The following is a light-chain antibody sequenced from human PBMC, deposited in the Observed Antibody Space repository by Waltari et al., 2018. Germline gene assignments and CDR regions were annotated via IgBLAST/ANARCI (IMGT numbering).Light chain of an antibody. CDR2: AAS. CDR1: KSIRSY. J-gene: IGKJ5*01. V-gene: IGKV1-39*01. Sequence: DIQMTQSPSSLSASLGYRVTLTCRARKSIRSYLNWYQQKPGKAPKLLIYAASSLQSGVPSRFSGSGSGTDFTLTISSLQPEDFATYYCQQIYSTPPTFGQGTRLEIK. CDR3: QQIYSTPPT.